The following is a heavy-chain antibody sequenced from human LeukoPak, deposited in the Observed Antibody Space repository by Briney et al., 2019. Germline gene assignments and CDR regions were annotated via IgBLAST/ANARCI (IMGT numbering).Heavy chain of an antibody. CDR2: MYYSGST. J-gene: IGHJ4*02. V-gene: IGHV4-59*12. CDR1: GGSISSYY. D-gene: IGHD1-14*01. Sequence: PPETLSPTCTVYGGSISSYYWSWIRQPPGNLLEWIGSMYYSGSTNYKPSLKSRVTISVDTSKNQFSLKLSSVTAADTAVYYCARAMKWYNRNHGSLKFDYWGQGTLVTVSS. CDR3: ARAMKWYNRNHGSLKFDY.